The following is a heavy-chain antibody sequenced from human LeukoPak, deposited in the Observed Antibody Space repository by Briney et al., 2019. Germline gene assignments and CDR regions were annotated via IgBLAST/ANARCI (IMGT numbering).Heavy chain of an antibody. D-gene: IGHD6-13*01. J-gene: IGHJ6*03. V-gene: IGHV3-15*01. Sequence: GGSLRLSCAASGFTFSNYWMNWVRQAPGKGLEWVGRIKSKTDGGTTDYAAPVKGRFTISRDDSKNTLHLQMNSLKTEDTAVYYCTTVLVLYYYYYMDVWGKGTTVTVSS. CDR1: GFTFSNYW. CDR2: IKSKTDGGTT. CDR3: TTVLVLYYYYYMDV.